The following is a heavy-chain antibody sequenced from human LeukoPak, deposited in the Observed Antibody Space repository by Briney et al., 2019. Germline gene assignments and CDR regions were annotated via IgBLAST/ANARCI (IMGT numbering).Heavy chain of an antibody. J-gene: IGHJ4*02. D-gene: IGHD2-15*01. CDR2: ISYDGSIN. V-gene: IGHV3-30*04. CDR1: GFTFNSYA. CDR3: ARDRRYCSGGSCYFDYFFDY. Sequence: GGSLRLSCAASGFTFNSYAVHWVRQAPGKGLEWAAVISYDGSINFYTASVKGRFTISRDNSKNTLYLQMNSLRIDDTALYFCARDRRYCSGGSCYFDYFFDYWGQGTLVTVSS.